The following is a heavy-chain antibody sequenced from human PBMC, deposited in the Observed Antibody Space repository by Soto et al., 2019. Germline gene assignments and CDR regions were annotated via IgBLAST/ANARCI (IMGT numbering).Heavy chain of an antibody. CDR3: AHFRGGGNSPLGDY. CDR1: GFSLTTSEVG. Sequence: QITLKESGPTLVKSTQTLTLTCTFSGFSLTTSEVGVGWIRQPPGKALEWLAITYWDDEKRYSSSLKSRLTTTKDTSRNQVVLTMTSMDPVDTGTYDWAHFRGGGNSPLGDYWGQGTLVTVSS. D-gene: IGHD2-21*01. J-gene: IGHJ4*02. CDR2: TYWDDEK. V-gene: IGHV2-5*02.